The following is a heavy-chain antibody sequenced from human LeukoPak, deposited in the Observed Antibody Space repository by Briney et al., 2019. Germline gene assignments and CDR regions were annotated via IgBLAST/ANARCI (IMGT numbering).Heavy chain of an antibody. Sequence: PGRSLRLSCAASGFTFSSYGMHWVRQAPGKGLEWVAVISYDGSNKYYADSVKGRFTISRHNSKNTLYLQMNSLRAEDTAVYYCARDEAFDIWGQGTMVTVSS. CDR1: GFTFSSYG. CDR3: ARDEAFDI. J-gene: IGHJ3*02. CDR2: ISYDGSNK. V-gene: IGHV3-30*03.